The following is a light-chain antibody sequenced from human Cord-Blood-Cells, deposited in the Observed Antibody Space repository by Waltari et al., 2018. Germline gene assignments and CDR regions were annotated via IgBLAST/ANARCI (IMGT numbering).Light chain of an antibody. CDR1: SIDFGGYNY. CDR2: DVS. Sequence: QSALTQPASVSGSPEQSTTISCTGTSIDFGGYNYVSWYQQHPGKASKLMIYDVSTRPSGVSNRFSGSKSCNTAPLTISGLQAEEEADYYSSSYASSSTYVFGTVTKVTVL. CDR3: SSYASSSTYV. V-gene: IGLV2-14*01. J-gene: IGLJ1*01.